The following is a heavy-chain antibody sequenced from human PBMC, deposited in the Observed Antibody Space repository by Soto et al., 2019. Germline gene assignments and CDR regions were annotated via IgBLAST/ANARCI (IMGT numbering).Heavy chain of an antibody. CDR2: ISSSSSFI. CDR3: AKDRGNSNPSEFDY. V-gene: IGHV3-21*01. CDR1: GFSFNTYS. J-gene: IGHJ4*02. D-gene: IGHD4-4*01. Sequence: EVQLVESGGDLVKPGGSLRLSCAASGFSFNTYSMIWVRQAPGKGLEWVSSISSSSSFIYYADSVKGRFTISRDNAKNSLFLQMNSLRAEDTAVYYCAKDRGNSNPSEFDYWGQGTLVTVSS.